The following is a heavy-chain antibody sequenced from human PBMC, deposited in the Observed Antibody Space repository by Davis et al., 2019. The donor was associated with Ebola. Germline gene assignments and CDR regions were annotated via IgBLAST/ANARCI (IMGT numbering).Heavy chain of an antibody. Sequence: GESLKISCQDSGNRFSSHWIGWVRQMPGKGLEWMGIIYPGDSDTRYSPSFQGQVTISADKSISTAYLQWSSLKASDTAMYYCARLDGPYSSSPWYFDYWGQGTLVTVSS. V-gene: IGHV5-51*01. CDR2: IYPGDSDT. CDR3: ARLDGPYSSSPWYFDY. CDR1: GNRFSSHW. D-gene: IGHD6-6*01. J-gene: IGHJ4*02.